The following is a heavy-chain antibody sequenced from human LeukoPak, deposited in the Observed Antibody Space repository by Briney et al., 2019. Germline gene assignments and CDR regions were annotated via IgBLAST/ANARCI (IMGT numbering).Heavy chain of an antibody. J-gene: IGHJ3*01. Sequence: GRSLRLSCAASGFTFSSYGMHWVRQAPGKGLEWVAVISYDGSNKYYADSVKGRFTISRDNARNLLFLQMNSLRVDDTAVYYCAFGNAFDVWGRGTMVTVSS. V-gene: IGHV3-30*03. D-gene: IGHD2-15*01. CDR1: GFTFSSYG. CDR3: AFGNAFDV. CDR2: ISYDGSNK.